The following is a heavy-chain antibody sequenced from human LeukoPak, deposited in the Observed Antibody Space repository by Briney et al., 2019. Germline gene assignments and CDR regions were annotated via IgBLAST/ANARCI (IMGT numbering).Heavy chain of an antibody. V-gene: IGHV4-59*01. D-gene: IGHD6-19*01. Sequence: SETLSLTCTLSGGSISSYYWSWIRQPPGKGLEWIGYIYYSGSTNYNPSLKSRVTISVDTSKNQFSLKLSSVTAADTAVYYCARSLPKKQWLEYYFDYWGQGTLVSVSS. CDR3: ARSLPKKQWLEYYFDY. CDR1: GGSISSYY. CDR2: IYYSGST. J-gene: IGHJ4*02.